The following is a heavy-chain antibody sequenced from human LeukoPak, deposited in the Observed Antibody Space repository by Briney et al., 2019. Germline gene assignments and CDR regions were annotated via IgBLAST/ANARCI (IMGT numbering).Heavy chain of an antibody. J-gene: IGHJ3*02. CDR1: GGSISSYY. Sequence: SETLSLTCTVSGGSISSYYWSWIRQPPGKGLEWIGYIYATGSTNYNPSLKSRVTISVDASKNQFSLKLSSVTAADTAVYYCARPDRDGYEDAFDIWGQGTMVTVSS. CDR2: IYATGST. D-gene: IGHD5-24*01. CDR3: ARPDRDGYEDAFDI. V-gene: IGHV4-4*09.